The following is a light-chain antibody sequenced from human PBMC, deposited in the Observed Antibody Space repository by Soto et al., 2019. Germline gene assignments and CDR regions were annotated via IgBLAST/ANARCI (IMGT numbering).Light chain of an antibody. J-gene: IGLJ1*01. V-gene: IGLV2-8*01. CDR3: TSYAGSNTYV. CDR2: EVV. Sequence: ALTQPPSASGSPGQSVTISCTGTKSDIGVYDFVSWYQHHPGKAPRLIIYEVVQRPSGVPDRFSGSKSGNTASLTVSGLQAADEADYFCTSYAGSNTYVFGSGTTV. CDR1: KSDIGVYDF.